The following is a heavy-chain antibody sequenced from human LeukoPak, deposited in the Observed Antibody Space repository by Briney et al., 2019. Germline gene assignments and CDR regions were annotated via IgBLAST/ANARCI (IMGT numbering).Heavy chain of an antibody. CDR3: AKDIDSYSSGWYGGFDY. Sequence: QPGRSLRLSCAASGFTFDDYAMHWVRQAPGKGLEWVSGISWNSGSTGYADSVKGRFTISRDNAKNSLYLQMNSLRAEDTALYYCAKDIDSYSSGWYGGFDYWGQGTLVTVSS. CDR2: ISWNSGST. J-gene: IGHJ4*02. V-gene: IGHV3-9*01. CDR1: GFTFDDYA. D-gene: IGHD6-19*01.